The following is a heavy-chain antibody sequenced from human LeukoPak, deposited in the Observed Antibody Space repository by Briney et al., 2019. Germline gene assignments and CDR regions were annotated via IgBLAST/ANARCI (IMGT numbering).Heavy chain of an antibody. CDR2: GDYSVRT. J-gene: IGHJ5*02. Sequence: ETLSLTCTVSGGSISSSSYYWGWIRQPPGKGLEWIGSGDYSVRTYYNPSLESPVTISVDTSKNQFSLKLSSVTAADTAVYYCARIYCSSTSCNGEGFDPWGQGTLVTVSS. V-gene: IGHV4-39*01. CDR3: ARIYCSSTSCNGEGFDP. D-gene: IGHD2-2*01. CDR1: GGSISSSSYY.